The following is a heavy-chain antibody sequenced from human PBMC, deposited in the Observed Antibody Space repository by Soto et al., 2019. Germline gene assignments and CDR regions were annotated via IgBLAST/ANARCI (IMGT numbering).Heavy chain of an antibody. CDR3: ARVYYDSSGSPFGP. V-gene: IGHV1-69*06. Sequence: SVKVSCKASGGTFSSYAISWVRQAPGQGLEWMGGIIPIFGTANYAQKFQGRVTITADKSTSTAYMELSSLRSEDTAVYYCARVYYDSSGSPFGPWGQGTMLAVSS. D-gene: IGHD3-22*01. CDR2: IIPIFGTA. J-gene: IGHJ5*02. CDR1: GGTFSSYA.